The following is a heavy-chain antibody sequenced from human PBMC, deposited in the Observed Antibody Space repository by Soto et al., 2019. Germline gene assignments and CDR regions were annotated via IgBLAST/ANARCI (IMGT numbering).Heavy chain of an antibody. Sequence: QVQLVQSGAEVKKPGSSVKVSCKASGGTFSSYTISWVRQAPGQGLEWMGRIIPILGIANYAQKFQGRVTITAEKSTSTAYMELSSLRSEDTAVYYCARLGYCSGGSCPLGFDYWGQGTLVTVSS. CDR2: IIPILGIA. J-gene: IGHJ4*02. D-gene: IGHD2-15*01. CDR1: GGTFSSYT. CDR3: ARLGYCSGGSCPLGFDY. V-gene: IGHV1-69*02.